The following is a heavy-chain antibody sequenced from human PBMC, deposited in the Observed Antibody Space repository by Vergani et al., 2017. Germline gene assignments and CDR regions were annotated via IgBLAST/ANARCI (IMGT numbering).Heavy chain of an antibody. CDR2: SIPIFGTA. Sequence: QVQLVQSGAEVKKPGSSVKVSCKVSGGTFSSYGISWVRQAPGQGLEWMGGSIPIFGTANYAQKFLGRVTIIADESMSTAYMELSSLRYEDTAVYYCATSIAVDSSGYPRDYWGQGTLVTVSS. D-gene: IGHD3-22*01. V-gene: IGHV1-69*01. J-gene: IGHJ4*02. CDR1: GGTFSSYG. CDR3: ATSIAVDSSGYPRDY.